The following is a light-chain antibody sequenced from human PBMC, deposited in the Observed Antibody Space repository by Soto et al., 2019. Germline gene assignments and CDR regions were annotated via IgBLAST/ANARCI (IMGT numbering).Light chain of an antibody. J-gene: IGKJ3*01. CDR3: QQANSFPFT. CDR2: AAS. V-gene: IGKV1-12*02. Sequence: DIQMTQSPSSVSASIGDRVTITCRASQIIGSWLAWYQQKPGKAPTLLIYAASSLQSGVPSRLSGSGSGTDLTLTITSLQAEDSATYYCQQANSFPFTFGPGTKVDIK. CDR1: QIIGSW.